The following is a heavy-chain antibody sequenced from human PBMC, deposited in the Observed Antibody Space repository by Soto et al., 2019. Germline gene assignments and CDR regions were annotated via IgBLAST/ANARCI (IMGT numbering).Heavy chain of an antibody. D-gene: IGHD2-15*01. Sequence: QLQLQESGPGLVKPSETLSLTCTVSGGSISSSSYYWGWIRQPPGKGLEWIGSIYYSGSTYYNPSLKSRVTISVDTSKNQFSLKLSSVTAADTAVYYCARQGLYCSGGSCYPNWFDPWGQGTLVTVSS. CDR1: GGSISSSSYY. V-gene: IGHV4-39*01. CDR2: IYYSGST. J-gene: IGHJ5*02. CDR3: ARQGLYCSGGSCYPNWFDP.